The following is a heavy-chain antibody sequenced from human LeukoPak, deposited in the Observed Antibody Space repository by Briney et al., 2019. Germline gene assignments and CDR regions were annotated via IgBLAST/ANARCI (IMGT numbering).Heavy chain of an antibody. J-gene: IGHJ5*02. V-gene: IGHV3-15*01. Sequence: PGGSLRLSCAGSGFTFSSYEINWVRQAPGKGLEWVGRIKSKTDGGTTDYAAPVKGRFTISRDDSKNTLYLQMNSLKTEDTAVYYCTTPVTTGNWFDPWGQGTLVTVSS. CDR2: IKSKTDGGTT. D-gene: IGHD4-17*01. CDR3: TTPVTTGNWFDP. CDR1: GFTFSSYE.